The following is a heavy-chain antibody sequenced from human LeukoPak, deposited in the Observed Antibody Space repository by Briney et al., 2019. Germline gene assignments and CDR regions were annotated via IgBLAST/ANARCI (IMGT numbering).Heavy chain of an antibody. CDR2: ISSSSSYI. CDR3: ARENSGYDSPGFPAFDI. Sequence: GGSLRLSCAASGFTFSSYSMNWVRQAPGKGLEWVSSISSSSSYIYYAGSVKGRFTISRDNAKNSLYLQMNSLRAEDTAVYYCARENSGYDSPGFPAFDIWGQGTMVTVSS. V-gene: IGHV3-21*01. J-gene: IGHJ3*02. CDR1: GFTFSSYS. D-gene: IGHD5-12*01.